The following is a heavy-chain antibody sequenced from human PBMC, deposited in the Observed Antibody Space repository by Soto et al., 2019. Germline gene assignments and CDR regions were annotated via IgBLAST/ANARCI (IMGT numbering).Heavy chain of an antibody. CDR2: MYYDGST. CDR1: GGSISSGGYS. J-gene: IGHJ4*02. Sequence: SETLSLTCAVSGGSISSGGYSWSWIRQPPGKGLEWIGTMYYDGSTHYNPSLESRVTTSIDTSKNQFSLKLSSVTAADTAVYYCASGYYYDSSGYYALAPFDYWGQGTLVTVSS. D-gene: IGHD3-22*01. V-gene: IGHV4-30-2*03. CDR3: ASGYYYDSSGYYALAPFDY.